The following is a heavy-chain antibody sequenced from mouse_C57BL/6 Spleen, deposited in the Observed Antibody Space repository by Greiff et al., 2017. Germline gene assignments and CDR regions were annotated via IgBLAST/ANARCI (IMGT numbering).Heavy chain of an antibody. CDR1: GFTFSSYA. Sequence: EVQGVESGGGLVKPGGSLKLSCAASGFTFSSYAMSWVRQTPEKRLEWVATISDGGSYTYYPDNVKGRFTISRDNAKNNLYLQMSHLKSEDTAMYYCARDGGYGNYDAMDYWGQGTSVTVYS. V-gene: IGHV5-4*01. D-gene: IGHD2-1*01. J-gene: IGHJ4*01. CDR2: ISDGGSYT. CDR3: ARDGGYGNYDAMDY.